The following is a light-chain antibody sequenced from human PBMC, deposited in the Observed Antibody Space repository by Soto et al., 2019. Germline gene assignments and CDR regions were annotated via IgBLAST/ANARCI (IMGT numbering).Light chain of an antibody. CDR1: QYINTR. V-gene: IGKV3-11*01. CDR2: QTS. Sequence: EIVLTQSPATLSSFPGDRVTLSCRASQYINTRLAWYQHRPGQAPRLLIYQTSIRAAGIPARFSGSGSGTDFTLTISSLEPEDFAVYYCQQRSSWPLTFGGGTKVDIK. J-gene: IGKJ4*01. CDR3: QQRSSWPLT.